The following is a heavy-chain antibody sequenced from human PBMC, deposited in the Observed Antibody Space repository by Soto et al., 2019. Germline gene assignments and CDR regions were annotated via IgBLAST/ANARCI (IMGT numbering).Heavy chain of an antibody. CDR3: ASDISTM. J-gene: IGHJ4*02. CDR2: MNPNSGHT. CDR1: GYTFTSHD. D-gene: IGHD2-2*01. V-gene: IGHV1-8*01. Sequence: QVQLVQSGAEVKKPGASVKVSCKASGYTFTSHDINWMRQATGQGLEWMGWMNPNSGHTNYAQKFKGRVTMTRDTYISTAYMELTNLRSEAPVISYCASDISTMWGQGTLVTVSS.